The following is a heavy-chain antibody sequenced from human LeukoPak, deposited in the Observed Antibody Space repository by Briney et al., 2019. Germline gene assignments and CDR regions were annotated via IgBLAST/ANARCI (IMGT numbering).Heavy chain of an antibody. CDR3: ARALAAAGHYYYYMDV. Sequence: PSETLSLTCTVSGGSISSGSYYWSWIRQPAGKGLEWIGRIYTSGSTNYNPSLKSRVTISVDTSKNQFSLKLSSVTAADTAVYYCARALAAAGHYYYYMDVWGKGTTVTVSS. CDR2: IYTSGST. V-gene: IGHV4-61*02. D-gene: IGHD6-13*01. CDR1: GGSISSGSYY. J-gene: IGHJ6*03.